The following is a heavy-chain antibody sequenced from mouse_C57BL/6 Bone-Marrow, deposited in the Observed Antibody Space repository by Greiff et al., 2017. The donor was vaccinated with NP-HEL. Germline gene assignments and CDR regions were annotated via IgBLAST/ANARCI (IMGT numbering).Heavy chain of an antibody. J-gene: IGHJ2*01. CDR1: GYTFTSYW. CDR2: IDPSDSYT. CDR3: ASYDYDGGYFDY. V-gene: IGHV1-69*01. Sequence: VQLQESGAELVMPGASVKLSCKASGYTFTSYWMHWVKQRPGQGLEWIGEIDPSDSYTNYNQKVKGKSTLTVDKSSSTAYMQLSSLTSEDSAVYYCASYDYDGGYFDYWGQGTTLTVSS. D-gene: IGHD2-4*01.